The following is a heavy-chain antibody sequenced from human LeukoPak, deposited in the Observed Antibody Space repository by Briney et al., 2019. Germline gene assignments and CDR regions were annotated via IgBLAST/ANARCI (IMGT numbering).Heavy chain of an antibody. D-gene: IGHD3-22*01. V-gene: IGHV1-18*01. CDR2: ISAYNGDT. CDR1: GYTFTNYS. CDR3: ARDLPDLTYSYDSSGLDY. J-gene: IGHJ4*02. Sequence: GASVKVSCKASGYTFTNYSISWVRQAPGQGLEWMGWISAYNGDTNYAQMLQDRVTLTTDASTNTAYMELRSLRSDDTAVYYCARDLPDLTYSYDSSGLDYWGQGTLVTVST.